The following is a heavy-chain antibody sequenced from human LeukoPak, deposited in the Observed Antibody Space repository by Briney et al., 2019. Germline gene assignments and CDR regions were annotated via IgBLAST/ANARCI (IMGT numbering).Heavy chain of an antibody. D-gene: IGHD6-13*01. CDR2: ISSGSGYI. CDR1: GFTFSSYS. J-gene: IGHJ4*02. V-gene: IGHV3-21*01. CDR3: ARDGWPGSSYYRPFDY. Sequence: GGSLRLSCAASGFTFSSYSINWVRQAPGKGLEWVSSISSGSGYIYYADSVKGRFSISRDDAKSSLYLQMNSLRADDTAVYYCARDGWPGSSYYRPFDYWGQGTLVTVSS.